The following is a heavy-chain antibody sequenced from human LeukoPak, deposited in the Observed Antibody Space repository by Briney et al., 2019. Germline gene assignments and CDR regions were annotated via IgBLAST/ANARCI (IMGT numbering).Heavy chain of an antibody. CDR2: ISSSRSYI. Sequence: GGSLRLSCAASGFTFSSYSMNWVRQAPGKGLEWVSSISSSRSYIYYADSVKGRFTISRDNAKNSLYLQMNSLRAEDTAVYYCARTPTPYCGGDCYDFDYWGQGTLVTVSS. CDR3: ARTPTPYCGGDCYDFDY. J-gene: IGHJ4*02. V-gene: IGHV3-21*01. CDR1: GFTFSSYS. D-gene: IGHD2-21*02.